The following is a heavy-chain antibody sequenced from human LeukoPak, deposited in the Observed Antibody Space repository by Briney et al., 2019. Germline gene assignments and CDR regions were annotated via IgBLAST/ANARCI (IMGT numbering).Heavy chain of an antibody. J-gene: IGHJ3*02. V-gene: IGHV3-48*02. Sequence: PGGSPRLSCAASGFTVSSYSMHWVRQGPAKGLEWVAYISTLSGTIFYADSVKGRFTISRDNAKNSLYLQMDSLRDEDTAVYYCARGGVSHSSDYAFDIWGQGTMVTVSS. CDR2: ISTLSGTI. CDR3: ARGGVSHSSDYAFDI. D-gene: IGHD3-22*01. CDR1: GFTVSSYS.